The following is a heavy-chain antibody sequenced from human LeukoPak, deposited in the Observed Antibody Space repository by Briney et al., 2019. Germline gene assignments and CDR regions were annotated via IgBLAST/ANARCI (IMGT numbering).Heavy chain of an antibody. CDR1: GFPFSSYA. CDR3: ARARYCSSISCREAFDI. CDR2: ISYDGNNK. D-gene: IGHD2-2*01. Sequence: HSGRSLRLSCAASGFPFSSYAMHWVRQAPGKGLEWVALISYDGNNKYYADSVKGRFTISRDNSKNTLYLQMNSLRPEGTVIYYCARARYCSSISCREAFDIWGQGTMVTVSS. V-gene: IGHV3-30-3*01. J-gene: IGHJ3*02.